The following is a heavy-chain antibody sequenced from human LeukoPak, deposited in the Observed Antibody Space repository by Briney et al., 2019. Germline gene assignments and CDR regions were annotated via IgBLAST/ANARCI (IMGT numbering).Heavy chain of an antibody. D-gene: IGHD2-2*01. V-gene: IGHV1-2*02. CDR2: INPNSGGT. CDR3: AREEPGVVPAAIVLDY. J-gene: IGHJ4*02. CDR1: GYTFTGYY. Sequence: ASVKVSCKASGYTFTGYYMNWVRQAPGQGLEWMGWINPNSGGTNYAQKFQGRVTMTRDTSISTAYMELSRLRSDDTAVYYCAREEPGVVPAAIVLDYWGQGTLVTVSS.